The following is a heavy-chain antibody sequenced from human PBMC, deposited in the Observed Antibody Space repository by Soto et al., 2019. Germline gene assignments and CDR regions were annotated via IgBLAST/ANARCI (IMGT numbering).Heavy chain of an antibody. CDR3: ANTISSSWSRPFDY. CDR1: GGTFSSYA. D-gene: IGHD6-13*01. CDR2: IIPIFGTA. Sequence: QVQLVQSGAEVKKPGSSVKVSCKASGGTFSSYAISWVQQAPGQGLEWMGGIIPIFGTAHYAQKIQGRVTITADESTSTASMELSSLRSEDTAVYDCANTISSSWSRPFDYWGQGTMVTVSS. V-gene: IGHV1-69*01. J-gene: IGHJ4*02.